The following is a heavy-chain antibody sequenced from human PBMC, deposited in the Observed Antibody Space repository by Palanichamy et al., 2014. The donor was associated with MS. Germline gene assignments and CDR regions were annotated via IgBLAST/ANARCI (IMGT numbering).Heavy chain of an antibody. D-gene: IGHD1-14*01. CDR1: GGSVSSGSYY. J-gene: IGHJ6*02. V-gene: IGHV4-61*01. CDR2: IFYSGIT. Sequence: QLQLQESGPGLVKPSETLSLTCTVSGGSVSSGSYYWSWIRQPPGKGLEWIGYIFYSGITNYNPSLKSRVTISVDTSKNQFSLKLSSVTAADTAVYYCATDVATGYYYGMDVWGQGTTVTVSS. CDR3: ATDVATGYYYGMDV.